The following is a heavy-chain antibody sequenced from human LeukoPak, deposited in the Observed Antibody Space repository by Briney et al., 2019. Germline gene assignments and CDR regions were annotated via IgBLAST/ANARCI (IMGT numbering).Heavy chain of an antibody. CDR3: GRGSSEDTAMPQSDY. V-gene: IGHV3-30*04. CDR1: GFTFSSYA. J-gene: IGHJ4*02. CDR2: ISYDGSYR. D-gene: IGHD5-18*01. Sequence: PGGSLRLSCAASGFTFSSYAMHWVRQAPGKGLEWVAVISYDGSYRHYADSVKGRFTISRDNSKNTLYLQMNSLRAEDTAVYYCGRGSSEDTAMPQSDYWGQGTLVTVSS.